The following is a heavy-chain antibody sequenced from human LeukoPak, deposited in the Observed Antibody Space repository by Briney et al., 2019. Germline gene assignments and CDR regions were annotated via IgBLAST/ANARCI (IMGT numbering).Heavy chain of an antibody. D-gene: IGHD1-26*01. CDR3: ASQWPGELLDSHGDY. J-gene: IGHJ4*02. Sequence: ASVTVSCTASGGTFSIYAISWVRQAPGQGLEWMGGIIPIFGTANYAQKFQGRVTITADESTSTAYMELSSLRSEDTAVYYCASQWPGELLDSHGDYWGQGTLVTVSS. V-gene: IGHV1-69*13. CDR1: GGTFSIYA. CDR2: IIPIFGTA.